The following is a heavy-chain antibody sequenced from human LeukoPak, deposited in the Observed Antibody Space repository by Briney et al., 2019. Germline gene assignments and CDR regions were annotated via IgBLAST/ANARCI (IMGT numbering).Heavy chain of an antibody. CDR2: IYYSGST. CDR1: GYSISSSNW. Sequence: SDTLSLTCAVSGYSISSSNWRGWVRQPPGEGLEWIAYIYYSGSTYYNPSLKSRVTMSVDTSKNQFSLKLSSVTAVDTAVYYCARSLRGYYFGYWGQGILVTVSS. J-gene: IGHJ4*02. CDR3: ARSLRGYYFGY. D-gene: IGHD3-16*01. V-gene: IGHV4-28*01.